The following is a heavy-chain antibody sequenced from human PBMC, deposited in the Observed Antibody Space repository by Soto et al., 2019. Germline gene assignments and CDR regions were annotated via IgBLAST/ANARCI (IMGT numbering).Heavy chain of an antibody. CDR2: ISAYNGNT. Sequence: ASVKVPCEASGYDFTSYGSSCVGQAPRQGLEWMGWISAYNGNTNYAQKLQGRVTMTTDTSTSTAYMELRSLRSDDTAVYYCARDVKASTMVRGVADYWGQGTLVTVSS. J-gene: IGHJ4*02. CDR1: GYDFTSYG. V-gene: IGHV1-18*01. D-gene: IGHD3-10*01. CDR3: ARDVKASTMVRGVADY.